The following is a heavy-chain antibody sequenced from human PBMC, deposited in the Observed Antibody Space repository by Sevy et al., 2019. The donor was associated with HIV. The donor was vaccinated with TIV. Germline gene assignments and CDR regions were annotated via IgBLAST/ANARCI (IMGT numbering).Heavy chain of an antibody. CDR1: GGTFSNYG. V-gene: IGHV1-69*13. Sequence: ASVKVSCKPSGGTFSNYGINWVRQAPGQGLEWMGGITPFFGTSSYAEKFQGRLTITSDESTSAAHMELNSLTSEDTAIYYCARANAVTTWGDYFDSWGQGTLVTVSS. J-gene: IGHJ4*02. CDR3: ARANAVTTWGDYFDS. CDR2: ITPFFGTS. D-gene: IGHD4-17*01.